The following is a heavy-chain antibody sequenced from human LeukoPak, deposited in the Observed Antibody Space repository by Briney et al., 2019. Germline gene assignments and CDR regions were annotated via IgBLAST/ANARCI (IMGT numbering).Heavy chain of an antibody. Sequence: SETLSLTCTVSGGSISSYYWSWIRQPAGKGLGWIGRIYTSGSTNYNPSLKSRVTMSVDTSKNQFSLKLSSVTAADTAVYYCARGTVGAHYFDYWGQGTLVTVSS. D-gene: IGHD1-26*01. CDR3: ARGTVGAHYFDY. J-gene: IGHJ4*02. V-gene: IGHV4-4*07. CDR1: GGSISSYY. CDR2: IYTSGST.